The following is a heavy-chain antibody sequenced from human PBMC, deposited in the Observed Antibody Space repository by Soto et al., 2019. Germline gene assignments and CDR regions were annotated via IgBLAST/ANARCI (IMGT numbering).Heavy chain of an antibody. CDR3: ARDLGYCSGGSCYFEVNYDY. CDR1: GFTFSSYW. D-gene: IGHD2-15*01. J-gene: IGHJ4*02. Sequence: PGGSLRLSCAASGFTFSSYWMHWVRQAPGKGLVWVSRINSDGSSTSYADSVKGRFTISRDNAKNTLYLQMNSLRAEDTAVYYCARDLGYCSGGSCYFEVNYDYWGQGTLVTVSS. V-gene: IGHV3-74*01. CDR2: INSDGSST.